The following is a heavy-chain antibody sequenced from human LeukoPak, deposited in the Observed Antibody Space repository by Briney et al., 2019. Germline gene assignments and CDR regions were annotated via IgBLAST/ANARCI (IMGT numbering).Heavy chain of an antibody. CDR3: AREEFMITFGGVIATYLDY. V-gene: IGHV3-7*01. CDR1: GFTFSSYW. Sequence: GGSLRLSCAASGFTFSSYWMSWVRQAPGKGLEWVANIKQDGSEKYYVDSVRGRFTISRDNAKNSLYLQMNSLRAEDTAVYYCAREEFMITFGGVIATYLDYWGQGTLVTVSS. J-gene: IGHJ4*02. D-gene: IGHD3-16*02. CDR2: IKQDGSEK.